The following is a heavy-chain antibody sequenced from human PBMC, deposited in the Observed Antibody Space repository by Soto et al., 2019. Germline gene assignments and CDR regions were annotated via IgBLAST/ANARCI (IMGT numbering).Heavy chain of an antibody. CDR1: GFTFSSYW. J-gene: IGHJ6*01. CDR3: ARDRYLYYDFCCGSLPDYYDGMDV. Sequence: GGSLRLSCAASGFTFSSYWMSWVRQAPGKGLEWVANIKQDGSEKYYVDSVKGRFTISRDNAKNSLYLQMNSLRAEDTAVYYCARDRYLYYDFCCGSLPDYYDGMDVWRLGATVTVSS. V-gene: IGHV3-7*01. D-gene: IGHD3-3*01. CDR2: IKQDGSEK.